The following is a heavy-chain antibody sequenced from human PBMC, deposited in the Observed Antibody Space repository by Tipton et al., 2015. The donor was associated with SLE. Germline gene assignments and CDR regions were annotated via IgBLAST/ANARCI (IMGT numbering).Heavy chain of an antibody. J-gene: IGHJ4*02. D-gene: IGHD3-16*01. CDR2: IYSGGNT. Sequence: SLRLSCAASGFSFGDHAMTWVRQAPGKGLEWVSVIYSGGNTNSAESVKGRFSISRDTSKNTVYLHMTSLRTEDTAVYYCAKGPGGGAIDYWGQGTLVTVSS. CDR1: GFSFGDHA. CDR3: AKGPGGGAIDY. V-gene: IGHV3-23*03.